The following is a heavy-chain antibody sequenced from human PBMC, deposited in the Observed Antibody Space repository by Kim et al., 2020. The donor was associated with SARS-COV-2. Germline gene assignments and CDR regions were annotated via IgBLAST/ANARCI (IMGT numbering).Heavy chain of an antibody. D-gene: IGHD5-12*01. CDR2: INPNSGGT. CDR1: GYTFTGYY. Sequence: ASVKVSCKASGYTFTGYYMHWVRQAPGQGLEWMGWINPNSGGTNYAQKFQGRVTMTRDTSISTAYMELSRLRSDDTAVYYCARARGGYPKIGGDYWGQGTLVTVSS. J-gene: IGHJ4*02. V-gene: IGHV1-2*02. CDR3: ARARGGYPKIGGDY.